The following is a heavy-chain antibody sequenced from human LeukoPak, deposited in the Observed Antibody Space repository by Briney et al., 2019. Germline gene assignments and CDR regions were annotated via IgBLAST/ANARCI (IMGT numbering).Heavy chain of an antibody. CDR1: GFTFSSYW. CDR3: ARDPSSSSPGLVGY. D-gene: IGHD6-13*01. CDR2: IKQDGSEK. Sequence: PGGSLRLSCAASGFTFSSYWMSWVRQAPGEGLEWVANIKQDGSEKYYVDSVKGRFTISRDNAKNSLYLQMNSLRAEDTAVYYCARDPSSSSPGLVGYWGQGTLVTVSS. V-gene: IGHV3-7*01. J-gene: IGHJ4*02.